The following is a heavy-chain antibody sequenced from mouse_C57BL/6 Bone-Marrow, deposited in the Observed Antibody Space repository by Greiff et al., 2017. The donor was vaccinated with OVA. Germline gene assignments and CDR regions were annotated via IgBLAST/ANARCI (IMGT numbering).Heavy chain of an antibody. CDR2: FYPGGGDT. V-gene: IGHV1-82*01. CDR1: GYAFSSSW. Sequence: VQLLESGPELVKPGASVKLSCKASGYAFSSSWMNWVKQRPGKGLEWIGRFYPGGGDTNYNGKFKGKATLTADKSSSTAYMQLSRLTSEDSAVYFCERLDGYYYAMDYWGQGTSVTVSS. CDR3: ERLDGYYYAMDY. J-gene: IGHJ4*01. D-gene: IGHD2-3*01.